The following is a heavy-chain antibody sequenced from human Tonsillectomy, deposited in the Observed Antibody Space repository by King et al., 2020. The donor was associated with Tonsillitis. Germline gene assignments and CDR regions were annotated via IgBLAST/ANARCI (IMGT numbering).Heavy chain of an antibody. CDR2: LYPDDSDA. D-gene: IGHD3-16*01. J-gene: IGHJ4*02. CDR3: ARGEGFDFDY. CDR1: GYNFTTYW. Sequence: QLVQSGAEVKKPGESLKISCKVSGYNFTTYWIGWVRQMPGKGLEWMGILYPDDSDARYSPSFQGQVSMSADKSILTSYLQWSSLKASDTAIFYCARGEGFDFDYWGQGTLVTVSS. V-gene: IGHV5-51*01.